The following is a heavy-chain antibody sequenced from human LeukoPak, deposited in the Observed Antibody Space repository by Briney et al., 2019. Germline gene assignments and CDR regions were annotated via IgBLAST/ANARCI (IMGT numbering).Heavy chain of an antibody. CDR3: ARGRRVIVVGVAARLGHNWFDP. Sequence: PSETLSLTCTVSGGSISSYYWSWIRQPAGKGLEWIGRIYTSGSTNYNPSLKSRVTISVDTSKKQISLKLSSVTAADTAVYYCARGRRVIVVGVAARLGHNWFDPWGQGTLVTVSS. J-gene: IGHJ5*02. CDR1: GGSISSYY. CDR2: IYTSGST. V-gene: IGHV4-4*07. D-gene: IGHD2-15*01.